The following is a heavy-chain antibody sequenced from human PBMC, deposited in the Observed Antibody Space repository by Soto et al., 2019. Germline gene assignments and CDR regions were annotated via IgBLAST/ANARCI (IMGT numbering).Heavy chain of an antibody. J-gene: IGHJ4*02. CDR1: GFAFRDHA. Sequence: LESGGGFVQPGGHLRLSCIASGFAFRDHAMSWVRQAPGKGLKWVATIRGLPGTTYYADSVRGRFVISKDKSKDILYLNLNSPVENDSALYYCTMRIYLDGSIWHCFESWGQGTLVTVSS. CDR3: TMRIYLDGSIWHCFES. V-gene: IGHV3-23*01. D-gene: IGHD6-13*01. CDR2: IRGLPGTT.